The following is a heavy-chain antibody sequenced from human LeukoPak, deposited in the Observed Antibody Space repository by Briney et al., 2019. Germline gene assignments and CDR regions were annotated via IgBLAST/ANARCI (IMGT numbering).Heavy chain of an antibody. D-gene: IGHD3-9*01. Sequence: PSETLSLTCTVSGGSFSSGSYYWGWIRQPPGKGLEWIGSIYYSGSTYYNPSLKSRVTISVDTSKNQFSLKLSSVTAADTAVYYCARQPAYYDILTGYFPPDYWGQGTLVTVSS. V-gene: IGHV4-39*01. CDR2: IYYSGST. J-gene: IGHJ4*02. CDR1: GGSFSSGSYY. CDR3: ARQPAYYDILTGYFPPDY.